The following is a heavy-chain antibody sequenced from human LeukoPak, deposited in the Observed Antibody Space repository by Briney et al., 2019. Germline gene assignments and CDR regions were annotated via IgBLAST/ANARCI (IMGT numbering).Heavy chain of an antibody. CDR2: INTGGSTT. CDR3: ARGGLEPVDY. V-gene: IGHV3-74*01. J-gene: IGHJ4*02. D-gene: IGHD5-24*01. CDR1: GFTFSSYW. Sequence: GGSLRLSCTVSGFTFSSYWMHWVRQAPGMGLVWVSRINTGGSTTSYADSVKGRFTISRDNAKNTLYLQVNSLRAEDTAVYYCARGGLEPVDYWGQGTLVTVSS.